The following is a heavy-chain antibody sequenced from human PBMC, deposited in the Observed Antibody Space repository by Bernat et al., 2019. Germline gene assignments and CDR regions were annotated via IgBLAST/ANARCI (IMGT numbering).Heavy chain of an antibody. CDR1: GGSFSGYY. V-gene: IGHV4-34*01. Sequence: QVQLQQWGAGLLKPSETLSLTCAVYGGSFSGYYWSWIRQPPGKGLEWIGEINHRGSTNYNPSLKSRVTISVDTSKNQFSLKLSSVTAADTAVYYCARSIAVADTFDYWGQGTLVTVSS. CDR2: INHRGST. J-gene: IGHJ4*02. CDR3: ARSIAVADTFDY. D-gene: IGHD6-19*01.